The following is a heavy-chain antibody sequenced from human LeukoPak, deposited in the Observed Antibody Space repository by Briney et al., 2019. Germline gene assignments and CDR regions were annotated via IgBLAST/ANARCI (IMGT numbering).Heavy chain of an antibody. Sequence: PGGSLRLSCAASGFTFSTYAMSWVRQAPGKGLEWVSAISGRDDSTCYADSVKGRFTISRDNSKNTLYLRMISLRDEDTAVYYCAKDSTDNGSGILDYWGQGTLVTVSS. V-gene: IGHV3-23*01. D-gene: IGHD3-10*01. CDR3: AKDSTDNGSGILDY. CDR1: GFTFSTYA. J-gene: IGHJ4*02. CDR2: ISGRDDST.